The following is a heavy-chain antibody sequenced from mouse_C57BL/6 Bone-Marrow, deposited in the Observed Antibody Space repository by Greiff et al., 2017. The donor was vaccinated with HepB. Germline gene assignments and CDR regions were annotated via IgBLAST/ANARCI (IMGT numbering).Heavy chain of an antibody. CDR3: ARDPPPYYFDY. J-gene: IGHJ2*01. CDR2: ISDGGSYT. Sequence: EVKLQESGGGLVKPGGSLKLSCAASGFTFSSYAMSWVRQTPEKRLEWVATISDGGSYTYYPDNVKGRFTISRDNAKNNLYLQMSHLKSEDTAMYYCARDPPPYYFDYWGQGTTLTVSS. V-gene: IGHV5-4*01. CDR1: GFTFSSYA.